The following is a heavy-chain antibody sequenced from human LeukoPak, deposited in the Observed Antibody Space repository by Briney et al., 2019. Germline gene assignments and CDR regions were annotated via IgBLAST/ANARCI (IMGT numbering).Heavy chain of an antibody. V-gene: IGHV4-39*07. CDR1: GGSISSNSYY. CDR2: IYYSGST. CDR3: ARSSGREYYYYYYYMDV. Sequence: PSETLSLTCTVSGGSISSNSYYWGWIRQPPGKGLEWIGSIYYSGSTNYNPSLKSRVTISVDTSKNQFSLKLSSVTAADTAVYYCARSSGREYYYYYYYMDVWGKGTTVTISS. D-gene: IGHD6-19*01. J-gene: IGHJ6*03.